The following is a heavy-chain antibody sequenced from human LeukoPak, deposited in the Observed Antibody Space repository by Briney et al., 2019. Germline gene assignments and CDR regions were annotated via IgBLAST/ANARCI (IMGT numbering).Heavy chain of an antibody. J-gene: IGHJ4*02. D-gene: IGHD2-21*01. Sequence: ASETLSLTCTVSGVSMSAYQWSWVRQSPEKGLEWIGCINTKGETSYNPSLKSRVTTSVDTSKSQFSLRLTSVTAPDTAVYYCATSNDAKIAPFDHWGQGAPVTVSS. CDR2: INTKGET. V-gene: IGHV4-4*09. CDR1: GVSMSAYQ. CDR3: ATSNDAKIAPFDH.